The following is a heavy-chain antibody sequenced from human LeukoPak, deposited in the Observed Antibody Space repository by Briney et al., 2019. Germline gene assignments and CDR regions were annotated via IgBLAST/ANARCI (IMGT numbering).Heavy chain of an antibody. CDR2: IKQDGSEK. CDR3: ARDPRVGYCSGTSCHGVYDYFDT. CDR1: GFTFSNHR. V-gene: IGHV3-7*01. D-gene: IGHD2-2*01. Sequence: GGSLRLSCAASGFTFSNHRMSWVRQAPGKGLEWVANIKQDGSEKDYVDSVKGRFTISRDKAKNLLYLQMSSLRAEDTAVYYCARDPRVGYCSGTSCHGVYDYFDTSGQGTLVTVSS. J-gene: IGHJ5*02.